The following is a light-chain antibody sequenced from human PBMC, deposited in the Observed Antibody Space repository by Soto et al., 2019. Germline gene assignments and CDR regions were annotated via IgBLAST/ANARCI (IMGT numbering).Light chain of an antibody. V-gene: IGLV2-14*03. J-gene: IGLJ1*01. CDR1: GSDVGGYNY. Sequence: QSVLTPPASVSGSPGQSITFSCTGTGSDVGGYNYVSWYQQHPGKAPKLMIYDVTNRPSGVSDRFSGSKSGNTASLTISGLQAEDEADYYCCSYTSSSTYVFGTGTKVTVL. CDR3: CSYTSSSTYV. CDR2: DVT.